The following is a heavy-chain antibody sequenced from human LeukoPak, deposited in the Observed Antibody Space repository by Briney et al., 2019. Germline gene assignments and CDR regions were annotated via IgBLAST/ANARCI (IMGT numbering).Heavy chain of an antibody. CDR3: ARVLVWCMDV. V-gene: IGHV4-59*12. Sequence: SETLSLTCTVSGGPISTYYWSWIRQPPGKELEWIGYNSYSGSTNYNPSLKSRVTISVDTSKNQFSLKLNSVTAADTAVYYCARVLVWCMDVWVKGTTVTVSS. CDR2: NSYSGST. D-gene: IGHD3-10*01. J-gene: IGHJ6*03. CDR1: GGPISTYY.